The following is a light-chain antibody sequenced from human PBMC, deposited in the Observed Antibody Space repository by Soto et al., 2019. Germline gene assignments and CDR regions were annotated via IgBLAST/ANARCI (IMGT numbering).Light chain of an antibody. J-gene: IGKJ1*01. Sequence: DIQMTQSRSTLSGSVGDRVTITFRASQTISSWLAWYQQKPGKAPKLLIYKASTLKSGVPSRFSGSGSGTEFTLTISSLQPDYFATYYCQHYNSYSEAFGQGTKVDIK. CDR3: QHYNSYSEA. CDR1: QTISSW. V-gene: IGKV1-5*03. CDR2: KAS.